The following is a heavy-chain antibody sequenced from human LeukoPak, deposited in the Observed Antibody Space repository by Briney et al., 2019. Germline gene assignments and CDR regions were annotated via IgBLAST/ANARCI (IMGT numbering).Heavy chain of an antibody. Sequence: ASVKVSCKASGYTFTSYYMHWVRQAPGQGLEWMGIINPSGGSTSYAQKFQGRVTITADESTSTAYMELSSLRSEDTAVYYCARVTAVAGSNYNYYYYMDVWGKGTTVTISS. CDR2: INPSGGST. CDR3: ARVTAVAGSNYNYYYYMDV. J-gene: IGHJ6*03. D-gene: IGHD6-19*01. CDR1: GYTFTSYY. V-gene: IGHV1-46*01.